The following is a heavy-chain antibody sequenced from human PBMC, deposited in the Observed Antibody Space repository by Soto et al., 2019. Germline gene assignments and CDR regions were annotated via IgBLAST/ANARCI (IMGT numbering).Heavy chain of an antibody. CDR3: AREPAYFCKGEYYYYVMYV. D-gene: IGHD3-3*01. CDR1: GFTFSSYA. J-gene: IGHJ6*02. Sequence: GGSLRLSCAASGFTFSSYAMHWVRQAPGKGLEWVAVISYDGSNKYYADSVKGRFTISRDNSKNTLYLQMNSLRAEDTAVYYCAREPAYFCKGEYYYYVMYVCGQGSTVPVSS. CDR2: ISYDGSNK. V-gene: IGHV3-30-3*01.